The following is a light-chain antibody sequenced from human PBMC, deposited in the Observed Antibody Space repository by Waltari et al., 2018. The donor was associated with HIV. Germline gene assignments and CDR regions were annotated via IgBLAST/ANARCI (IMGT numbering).Light chain of an antibody. V-gene: IGKV2-28*01. Sequence: DVVMTQSPLSLRVTPGEPASISCRSSQSLLSRNGNNYLDWYLQKPGQSPQLLIYVGSNRASRVPDRFSGSGSGTDFTLKISRVEAEDVGVYYCMQALEAPLTFGGGTKVQIK. CDR2: VGS. CDR1: QSLLSRNGNNY. J-gene: IGKJ4*01. CDR3: MQALEAPLT.